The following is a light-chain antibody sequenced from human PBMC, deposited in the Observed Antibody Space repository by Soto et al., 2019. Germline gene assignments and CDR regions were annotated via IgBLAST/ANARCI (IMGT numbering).Light chain of an antibody. V-gene: IGLV1-51*01. CDR3: GTLDSSLSANWV. Sequence: QSVLTQPPSVSAAPGQKVTISCSGSSSNIGNNYVSWYQQLPGTAPKLLIYDNNKRPSGIPDRFSGSKSGTSATLGITGLQTRDEADYYCGTLDSSLSANWVFGGGTKLTVL. J-gene: IGLJ3*02. CDR2: DNN. CDR1: SSNIGNNY.